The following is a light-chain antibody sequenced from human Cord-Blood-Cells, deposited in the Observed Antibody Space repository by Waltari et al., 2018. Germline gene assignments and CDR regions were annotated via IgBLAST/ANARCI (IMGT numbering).Light chain of an antibody. CDR1: QGISSW. J-gene: IGKJ4*01. CDR2: AAS. Sequence: DIQMTQCPSAVSASVGNRVTITCRASQGISSWLALYQQKPGKGPKLLIYAASSLQSGVPSRFSGSGSGTDFTLTISSLQPEDFATYYCQQANSFPLTFGGGTKVEIK. CDR3: QQANSFPLT. V-gene: IGKV1-12*01.